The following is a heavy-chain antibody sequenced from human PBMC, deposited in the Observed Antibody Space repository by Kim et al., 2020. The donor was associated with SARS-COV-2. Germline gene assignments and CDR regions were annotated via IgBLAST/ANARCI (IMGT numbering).Heavy chain of an antibody. CDR1: GFTFSDYT. CDR3: VKGRTAAGRFDY. CDR2: VTSDGGST. D-gene: IGHD6-13*01. V-gene: IGHV3-64D*09. Sequence: GGSLRLSCSASGFTFSDYTMHWFRQAPGKGLEYVSAVTSDGGSTSYADSVKGRFTISRDNSKNTLYLQMSSLRGEDTAVYFCVKGRTAAGRFDYWGQGTLVTLSP. J-gene: IGHJ4*02.